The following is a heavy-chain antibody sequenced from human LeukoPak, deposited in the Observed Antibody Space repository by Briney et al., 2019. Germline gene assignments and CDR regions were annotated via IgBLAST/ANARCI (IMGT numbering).Heavy chain of an antibody. Sequence: PSETLSLTCTVSGGSISSSSYYWGWIRQPPGKWLEWIGGIYYSGSTYYNPSLKSRVTISVDTSKNQFSLKLSSVTAADTAVYYCARFDILTGFGFSWGQGTLVTVSS. V-gene: IGHV4-39*01. D-gene: IGHD3-9*01. CDR2: IYYSGST. CDR1: GGSISSSSYY. J-gene: IGHJ5*02. CDR3: ARFDILTGFGFS.